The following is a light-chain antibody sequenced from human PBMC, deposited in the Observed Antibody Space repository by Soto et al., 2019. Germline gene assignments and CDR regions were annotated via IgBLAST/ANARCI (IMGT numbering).Light chain of an antibody. Sequence: QSVLTQPPSVSGAPGQRVTISCTGSSSNIGAGYDVYWYQQLPGTAPKLLIYGNSNRPSGVPDRFSGSKSGTSASLAITGLQAEDEADYYCQSYDSSLSPVVFGGGTQLTVL. CDR3: QSYDSSLSPVV. CDR1: SSNIGAGYD. J-gene: IGLJ2*01. CDR2: GNS. V-gene: IGLV1-40*01.